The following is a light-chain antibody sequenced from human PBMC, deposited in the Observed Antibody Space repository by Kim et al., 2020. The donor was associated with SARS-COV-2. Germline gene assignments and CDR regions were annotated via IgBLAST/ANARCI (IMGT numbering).Light chain of an antibody. CDR2: GAS. Sequence: IVMTQSPATLSVSPGERAALSCRASQSVSSNLAWYQQKPGQAPRLLIYGASTRASGFPARFSGSGSGTEFTLTISSLQSEDFAVYYCQQYNNWPYTFGQGTKLEIK. CDR3: QQYNNWPYT. J-gene: IGKJ2*01. V-gene: IGKV3-15*01. CDR1: QSVSSN.